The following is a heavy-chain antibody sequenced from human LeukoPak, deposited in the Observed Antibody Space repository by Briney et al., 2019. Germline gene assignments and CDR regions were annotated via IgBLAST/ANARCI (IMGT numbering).Heavy chain of an antibody. Sequence: GGSLRLSCAASGFTVSSNYMSWVRQAPGKGLEWVSAISGSGGSTYYADSVKGRFTISRDNSKNTLYLQMNSLRAEDTAVYYCAKSRGSLCDYWGQGTLVTVSS. J-gene: IGHJ4*02. CDR1: GFTVSSNY. D-gene: IGHD3-16*01. CDR2: ISGSGGST. CDR3: AKSRGSLCDY. V-gene: IGHV3-23*01.